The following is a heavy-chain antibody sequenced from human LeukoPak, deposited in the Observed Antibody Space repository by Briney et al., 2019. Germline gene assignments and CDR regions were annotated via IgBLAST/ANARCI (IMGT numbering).Heavy chain of an antibody. CDR3: ARSDVAAPFNY. CDR1: EFTFSDYS. CDR2: TSSRSTYI. D-gene: IGHD6-13*01. J-gene: IGHJ4*02. Sequence: PGGSLSLSGTGLEFTFSDYSMHWARQPPGKGLEWVSSTSSRSTYIFQADSVKGRFTISRDNAENSLYLQMNSLRVEDTAVYYCARSDVAAPFNYWGQGTLVTVSS. V-gene: IGHV3-21*01.